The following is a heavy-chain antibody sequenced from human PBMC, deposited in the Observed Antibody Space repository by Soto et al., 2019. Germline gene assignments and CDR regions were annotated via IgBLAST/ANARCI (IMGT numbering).Heavy chain of an antibody. D-gene: IGHD3-9*01. CDR3: ARDGVDILTGSPYAFDI. CDR2: ISSSSSYI. CDR1: GFTFSSYS. V-gene: IGHV3-21*01. J-gene: IGHJ3*02. Sequence: GGSLRLSCAASGFTFSSYSMNWVRQAPGKGLEWVSSISSSSSYIYYADSVKGRFTISRDNAKNSLYLQMNSLRAEDTAVYYCARDGVDILTGSPYAFDIWGQGTMVTVSS.